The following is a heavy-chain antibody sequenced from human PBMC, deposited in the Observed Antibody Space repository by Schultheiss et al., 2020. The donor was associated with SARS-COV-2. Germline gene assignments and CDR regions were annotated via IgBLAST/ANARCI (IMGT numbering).Heavy chain of an antibody. V-gene: IGHV1-18*01. CDR1: GYTFTSYG. J-gene: IGHJ3*02. CDR2: INPNSGGT. CDR3: ASPGRAGVVPAAIGAFDI. Sequence: ASVKVSCKASGYTFTSYGISWVRQAPGQGLEWMGWINPNSGGTNYAQKFQGRVTMTTDTSTSTAYMELRSLRSEDTAVYYCASPGRAGVVPAAIGAFDIWGQGTMVTVSS. D-gene: IGHD2-2*01.